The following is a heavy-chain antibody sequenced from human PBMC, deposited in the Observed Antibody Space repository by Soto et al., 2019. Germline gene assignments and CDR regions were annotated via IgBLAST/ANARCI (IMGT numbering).Heavy chain of an antibody. CDR1: GFSLSTSGVG. J-gene: IGHJ4*02. V-gene: IGHV2-5*02. D-gene: IGHD4-17*01. CDR2: IYWDDDK. Sequence: QITLKESGPTLVKPTQTLTLTCTFSGFSLSTSGVGVGWIRQPPGKALEWLALIYWDDDKRYSPSLKSRLTITKDTSKNQLVLTMTNMDPVDTATYYCAHKTDYGDYVSLFDYWGQGTLVTVSS. CDR3: AHKTDYGDYVSLFDY.